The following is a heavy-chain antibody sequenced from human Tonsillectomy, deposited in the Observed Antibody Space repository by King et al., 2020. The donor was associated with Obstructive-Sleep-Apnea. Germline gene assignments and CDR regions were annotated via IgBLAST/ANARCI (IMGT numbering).Heavy chain of an antibody. D-gene: IGHD2-15*01. V-gene: IGHV7-4-1*02. J-gene: IGHJ4*02. Sequence: VQLVESGSDLKKPGASGKSSCKASGYTFTSYAMKLVRQAPGQGLEWMGCSNTNTGYPTYPPVFTRRVVFSLVTSVSTAYLQISGLKTEDTAVYYCARGYCGGASCSNFDYWGQGTLVTVSS. CDR1: GYTFTSYA. CDR2: SNTNTGYP. CDR3: ARGYCGGASCSNFDY.